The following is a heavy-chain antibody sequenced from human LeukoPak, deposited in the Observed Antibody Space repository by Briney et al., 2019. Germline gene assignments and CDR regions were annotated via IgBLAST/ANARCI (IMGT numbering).Heavy chain of an antibody. CDR3: ARDRGGGSRSYYYYYGMDV. Sequence: GRSLRLSCAASGFTFSSYAMHWVCQAPGKGLEWVAVISYDGSNKYYADSVKGRFTISRDNSKNTLYLQMNSLRAEDTAVYYCARDRGGGSRSYYYYYGMDVWGQGTTVTVSS. J-gene: IGHJ6*02. D-gene: IGHD2-15*01. CDR2: ISYDGSNK. V-gene: IGHV3-30*04. CDR1: GFTFSSYA.